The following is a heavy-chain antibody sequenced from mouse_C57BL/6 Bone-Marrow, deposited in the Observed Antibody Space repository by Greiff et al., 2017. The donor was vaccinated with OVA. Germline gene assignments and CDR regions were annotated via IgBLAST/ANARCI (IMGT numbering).Heavy chain of an antibody. D-gene: IGHD2-12*01. J-gene: IGHJ2*01. CDR3: ARWGDSYDDDGDFYY. CDR2: INPNYGTT. CDR1: GYSFTDYN. V-gene: IGHV1-39*01. Sequence: VQLKQSGPELVKPGASVKISCKASGYSFTDYNMNWVKQSHGKSLEWIGVINPNYGTTSYNQKFKGKATLTGDQSSSKAYMQHNSLTSEDSAVYYWARWGDSYDDDGDFYYWGQGTALTVSS.